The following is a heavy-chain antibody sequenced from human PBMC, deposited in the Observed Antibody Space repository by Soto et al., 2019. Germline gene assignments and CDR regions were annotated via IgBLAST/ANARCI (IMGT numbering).Heavy chain of an antibody. CDR3: TSLYYGH. Sequence: GGSLRLSCAASEFTFANAWISWVRQAPGKGLEWVGRIKSKADGGTTXYAAPVKGRFTISRDESQNTLYLQMNSLKTEDTAVYYCTSLYYGHWGQGTLVTVSS. CDR2: IKSKADGGTT. D-gene: IGHD4-17*01. CDR1: EFTFANAW. V-gene: IGHV3-15*01. J-gene: IGHJ4*02.